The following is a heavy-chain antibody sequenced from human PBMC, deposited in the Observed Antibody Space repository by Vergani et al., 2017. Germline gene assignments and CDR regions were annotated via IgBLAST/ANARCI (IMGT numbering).Heavy chain of an antibody. D-gene: IGHD3-10*01. CDR1: GGSMSGYY. CDR3: GKVADFYGLGSRLLDL. J-gene: IGHJ5*02. Sequence: QVRLQESGPGLVKPSETLSLTCSVSGGSMSGYYWSWIRQPPGKELEWIGYMYHSGSTNYNPSLGTRVTLSGDTSKNQFSLKLNSVTAADPAVYHCGKVADFYGLGSRLLDLWGQGILVTVSS. CDR2: MYHSGST. V-gene: IGHV4-59*01.